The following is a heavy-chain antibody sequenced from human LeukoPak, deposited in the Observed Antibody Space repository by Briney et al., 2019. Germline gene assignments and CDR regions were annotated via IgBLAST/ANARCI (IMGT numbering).Heavy chain of an antibody. CDR2: IKQDGSEK. D-gene: IGHD6-19*01. CDR1: GIILSSYW. V-gene: IGHV3-7*01. CDR3: AREFRSGYNSRWFDY. Sequence: GGSLTLSCAAPGIILSSYWMSWVRQAPGKGLEWVANIKQDGSEKWYVDSVKGRFTISRDNAKNSLYLQMNSLRVEDTAVYYCAREFRSGYNSRWFDYWGQGTLVTVSS. J-gene: IGHJ5*01.